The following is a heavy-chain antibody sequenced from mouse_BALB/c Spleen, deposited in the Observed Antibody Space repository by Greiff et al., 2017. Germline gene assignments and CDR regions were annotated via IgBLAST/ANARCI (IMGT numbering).Heavy chain of an antibody. CDR1: GFSLTSYG. Sequence: VMLVESGPGLVAPSQSLSITCTVSGFSLTSYGVHWVRQPPGKGLEWLGVIWAGGSTNYNSALMSRLSISKDNSKSQVFLKMNSLQTDDTAMYYCARGTGLRRHYYAMDYWGQGTSVTVSS. V-gene: IGHV2-9*02. D-gene: IGHD2-4*01. CDR2: IWAGGST. CDR3: ARGTGLRRHYYAMDY. J-gene: IGHJ4*01.